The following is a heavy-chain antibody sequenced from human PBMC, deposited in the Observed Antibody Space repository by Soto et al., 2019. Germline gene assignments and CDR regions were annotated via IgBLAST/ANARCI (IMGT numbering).Heavy chain of an antibody. CDR1: GGSISSGGYS. Sequence: QLRLQESGSGLVKPSQTLSLTCAVSGGSISSGGYSWSWIRQPPGKGLEWIGYIYHSGSTYYNPSLKSRVTLSVDRSKNQFSLRLSSVTAADTAVYYCAGGIAARPLGYWGQGTLVTVSS. CDR2: IYHSGST. J-gene: IGHJ4*02. CDR3: AGGIAARPLGY. V-gene: IGHV4-30-2*01. D-gene: IGHD6-6*01.